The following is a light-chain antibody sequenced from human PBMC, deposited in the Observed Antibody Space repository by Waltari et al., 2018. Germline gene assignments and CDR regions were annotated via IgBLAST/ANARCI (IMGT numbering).Light chain of an antibody. CDR2: DVS. CDR3: SSYTSSSTVL. Sequence: QSALPQPASVSGSPGQSITISCTGTSSDVGGYNYVSWYQQHPGKAPKLMIYDVSKRPSGVSNRFSGSKSGNTASLTISGLQAEDEADYYCSSYTSSSTVLFGGGTRLTVL. J-gene: IGLJ2*01. CDR1: SSDVGGYNY. V-gene: IGLV2-14*03.